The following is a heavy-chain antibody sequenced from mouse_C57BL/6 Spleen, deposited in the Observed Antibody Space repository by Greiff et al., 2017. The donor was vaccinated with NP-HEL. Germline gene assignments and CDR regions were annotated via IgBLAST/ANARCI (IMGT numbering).Heavy chain of an antibody. D-gene: IGHD1-1*01. CDR2: IYPGDGDT. V-gene: IGHV1-80*01. Sequence: VQLQQSGAELVKPGASVKISCKASGYAFSSYWMNWVKQRPGKGLEWIGQIYPGDGDTNYNGKFKGKATLTADKSSSTAYMQLSSLTSEDSAVYFCAREGYYGSSPYWYFDVWGTGTTVTVSS. CDR1: GYAFSSYW. CDR3: AREGYYGSSPYWYFDV. J-gene: IGHJ1*03.